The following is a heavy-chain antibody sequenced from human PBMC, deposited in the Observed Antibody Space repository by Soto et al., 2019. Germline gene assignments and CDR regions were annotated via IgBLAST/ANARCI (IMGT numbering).Heavy chain of an antibody. CDR2: IRGDASGT. Sequence: PAGSLRISCAACGFTFSSYTMSWVRQAPGKGLVWVSRIRGDASGTNYADSVKGRFIISRDNAKNALYLQMNSLRAEDTGVYYCARGDYYDTSGPFSDAFDIWGQGTMVTVSS. D-gene: IGHD3-22*01. J-gene: IGHJ3*02. V-gene: IGHV3-74*01. CDR1: GFTFSSYT. CDR3: ARGDYYDTSGPFSDAFDI.